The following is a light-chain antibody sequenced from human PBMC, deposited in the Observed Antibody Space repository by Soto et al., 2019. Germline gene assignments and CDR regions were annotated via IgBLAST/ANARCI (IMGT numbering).Light chain of an antibody. Sequence: DIQMTQSPSSLSASVGDRVAITCQASQDISNYLIWYQQKPGKAPKLLIYDASNLETGVPSRFSGSGSGTDFTFAISSLQPEDIATYYCQQYDNLPLTFGGGTKLDIK. CDR2: DAS. V-gene: IGKV1-33*01. CDR3: QQYDNLPLT. CDR1: QDISNY. J-gene: IGKJ4*01.